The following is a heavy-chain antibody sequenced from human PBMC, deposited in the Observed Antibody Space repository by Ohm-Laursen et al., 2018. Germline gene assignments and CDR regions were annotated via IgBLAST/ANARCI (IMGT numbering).Heavy chain of an antibody. CDR2: INHSRST. CDR3: ARGFSGWWGRIDY. Sequence: GTLSLTCAVYGGSFSGYYWNWIRQPPGQGLEWIGEINHSRSTKYNSSFKSRVTISVDTSKNQFLLKLSSVTAADTAVYYCARGFSGWWGRIDYWGQGILVTVSS. D-gene: IGHD6-19*01. J-gene: IGHJ4*02. CDR1: GGSFSGYY. V-gene: IGHV4-34*01.